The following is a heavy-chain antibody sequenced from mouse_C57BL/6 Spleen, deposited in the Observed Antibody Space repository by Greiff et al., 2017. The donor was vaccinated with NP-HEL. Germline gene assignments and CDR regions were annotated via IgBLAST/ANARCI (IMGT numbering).Heavy chain of an antibody. CDR1: GYTFTDYE. J-gene: IGHJ3*01. CDR3: TILDSSGYGFAY. D-gene: IGHD3-2*02. Sequence: VKVVESGAELVRPGASVTLSCKASGYTFTDYEMHWVKQTPVHGLEWIGAIDPETGGTAYNQKFKGKAILTADKSSSTAYMELRSLTSEDSAVYYCTILDSSGYGFAYWGQGTLVTVSA. V-gene: IGHV1-15*01. CDR2: IDPETGGT.